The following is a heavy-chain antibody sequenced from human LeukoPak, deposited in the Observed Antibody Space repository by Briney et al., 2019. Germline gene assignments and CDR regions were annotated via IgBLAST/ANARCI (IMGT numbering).Heavy chain of an antibody. J-gene: IGHJ6*02. V-gene: IGHV3-74*01. Sequence: GSLRLSFAASGFPFSSYWMHWVRPAPGKGLLWVSRINSDGTTTYYADSVKGRFTISRDNAKNTLYLQVNSLRAEDTAVYYCARGNYYGMDVWGQGTTVTVSS. CDR1: GFPFSSYW. CDR2: INSDGTTT. CDR3: ARGNYYGMDV.